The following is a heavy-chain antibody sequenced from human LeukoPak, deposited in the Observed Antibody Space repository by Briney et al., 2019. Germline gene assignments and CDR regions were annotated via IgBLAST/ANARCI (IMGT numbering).Heavy chain of an antibody. D-gene: IGHD6-19*01. J-gene: IGHJ6*03. CDR2: IYTSGST. V-gene: IGHV4-4*07. CDR3: AREGGGGWYYYYYMDV. Sequence: SETLSLTCTVSGYSISSGYYWSWIRPPAGKGLEGIGLIYTSGSTNYNPSLKSRVTMSGDTSKKNFSLKLSSVTAADTAVYYCAREGGGGWYYYYYMDVWGKGTTVTISS. CDR1: GYSISSGYY.